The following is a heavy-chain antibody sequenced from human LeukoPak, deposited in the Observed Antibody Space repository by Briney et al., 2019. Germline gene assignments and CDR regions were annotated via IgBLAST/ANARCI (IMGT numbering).Heavy chain of an antibody. Sequence: GGSLRLSCAASGFTFSNYAMPWVRQAPGKGLQWVSAINFSGDDTYYADSVKGRFTISRDNSKNTLYLQMNSLRVEDTAVYYCASRDPCSGGTCYALAYWGQGALVTVSS. J-gene: IGHJ4*02. CDR1: GFTFSNYA. CDR2: INFSGDDT. CDR3: ASRDPCSGGTCYALAY. V-gene: IGHV3-23*01. D-gene: IGHD2-15*01.